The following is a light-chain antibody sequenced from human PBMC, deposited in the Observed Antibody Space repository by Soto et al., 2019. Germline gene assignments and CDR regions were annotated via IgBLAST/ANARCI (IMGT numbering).Light chain of an antibody. CDR2: DVS. V-gene: IGLV2-11*01. CDR1: SSDVGDYNY. CDR3: CSYAGSYV. Sequence: QSALTQPASVSGSPGQSITISCTGTSSDVGDYNYVSWYQHHPGKAPKLMIYDVSKRPSGVPDRFSGSKSGNTASLTISGLQAEDEADYYCCSYAGSYVFGTGTKLTVL. J-gene: IGLJ1*01.